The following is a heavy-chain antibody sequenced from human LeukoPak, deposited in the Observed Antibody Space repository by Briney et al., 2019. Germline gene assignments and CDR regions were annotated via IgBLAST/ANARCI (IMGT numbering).Heavy chain of an antibody. CDR1: GGSFSNYI. CDR2: NLQGGVT. V-gene: IGHV4-34*01. J-gene: IGHJ4*02. D-gene: IGHD1-26*01. Sequence: NSSETLSLTCGVSGGSFSNYIWSWVRQPPGKGLEWIGENLQGGVTNYNSSLKSRVTMSMDTSKNQFHLDLTSVTAADAGQYFCARGGRGTYMRHWGQGILVTVSS. CDR3: ARGGRGTYMRH.